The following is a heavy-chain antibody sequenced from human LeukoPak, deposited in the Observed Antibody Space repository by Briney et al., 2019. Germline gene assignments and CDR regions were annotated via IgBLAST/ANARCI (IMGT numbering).Heavy chain of an antibody. J-gene: IGHJ4*02. CDR2: VHYSGIT. Sequence: SETLSLTCSVSDDSFGNYYWSWIRQPPGKGLEWIGYVHYSGITNYNPSLKSRVTISIDTSKDQFSLKLSSVTAADTAVCYCARGGGTFDFWGQGTLVTVSS. CDR3: ARGGGTFDF. CDR1: DDSFGNYY. V-gene: IGHV4-59*01. D-gene: IGHD2-15*01.